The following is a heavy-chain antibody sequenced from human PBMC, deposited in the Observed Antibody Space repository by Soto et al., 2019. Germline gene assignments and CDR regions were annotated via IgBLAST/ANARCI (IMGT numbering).Heavy chain of an antibody. Sequence: SVKVSCKASGGTFSSYAISWVRQARGQGLEWMGGIIPIFGTANYAQKFQGRVTITADESTSTAYMELSSLRSEDTAVYYCARAADVVVPAAILGSFDPWGQGTLVTVSS. CDR3: ARAADVVVPAAILGSFDP. CDR2: IIPIFGTA. J-gene: IGHJ5*02. V-gene: IGHV1-69*13. D-gene: IGHD2-2*01. CDR1: GGTFSSYA.